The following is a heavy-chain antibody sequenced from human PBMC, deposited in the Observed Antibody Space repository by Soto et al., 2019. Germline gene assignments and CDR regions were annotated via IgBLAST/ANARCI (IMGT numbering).Heavy chain of an antibody. Sequence: SGPTLVNPTETLTLTCTFSGFSLTSPGMCVSWIRQSPGKALEWLALIERDDDDKYYSTSLRTRLTISKDTRKNQVVLTMANMEPADTATYYCARSIRGPRRFNGMDVWGQGTTVTAP. D-gene: IGHD1-20*01. CDR3: ARSIRGPRRFNGMDV. CDR1: GFSLTSPGMC. J-gene: IGHJ6*02. CDR2: IERDDDDK. V-gene: IGHV2-70*13.